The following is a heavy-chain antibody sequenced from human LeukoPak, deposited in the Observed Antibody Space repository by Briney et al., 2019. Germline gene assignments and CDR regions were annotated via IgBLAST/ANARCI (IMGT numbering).Heavy chain of an antibody. CDR1: GDSISSSSYY. CDR3: ARDCSSTSCYFRLGAFDI. V-gene: IGHV4-39*07. Sequence: SETLSLTCTVSGDSISSSSYYWGWIRRPPGKGLEWIGSIYYSGSTYYNPSLKSRVTISVDTSKNQFSLKLSSVTAADTAVYYCARDCSSTSCYFRLGAFDIWGQGTMVTVSS. D-gene: IGHD2-2*01. CDR2: IYYSGST. J-gene: IGHJ3*02.